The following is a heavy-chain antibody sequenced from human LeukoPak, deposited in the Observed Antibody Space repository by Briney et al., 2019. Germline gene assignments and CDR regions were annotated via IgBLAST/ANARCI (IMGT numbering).Heavy chain of an antibody. J-gene: IGHJ6*02. D-gene: IGHD2-15*01. CDR1: GFTFSNYW. Sequence: PGGSLRLSCAASGFTFSNYWMSWVRQAPGKGLEWVANIKQDGSEKYYVDSVKGRFTISRDNAKNSLYLQMNSLRVEDTAVYYCARDIRTYSNYYYYYGMDVWGQGTTVTVSS. CDR2: IKQDGSEK. CDR3: ARDIRTYSNYYYYYGMDV. V-gene: IGHV3-7*01.